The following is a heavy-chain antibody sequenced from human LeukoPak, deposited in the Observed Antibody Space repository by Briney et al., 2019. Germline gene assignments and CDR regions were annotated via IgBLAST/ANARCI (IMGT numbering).Heavy chain of an antibody. Sequence: ASVKVSCKASGYTFTSYAMHWVRQAPGQGLEWMGWINAGNGNTKYSQKFQGRVTITRDTSASTAYMELSSLRSEDTAVYYCASRYCSGGSCYSGLDYWGQGTWSPSPQ. CDR1: GYTFTSYA. CDR2: INAGNGNT. V-gene: IGHV1-3*01. D-gene: IGHD2-15*01. CDR3: ASRYCSGGSCYSGLDY. J-gene: IGHJ4*02.